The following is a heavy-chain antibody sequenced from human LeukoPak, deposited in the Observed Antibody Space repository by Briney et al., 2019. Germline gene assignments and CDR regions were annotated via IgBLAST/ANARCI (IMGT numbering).Heavy chain of an antibody. CDR3: ARVRSSWYYFDY. D-gene: IGHD6-13*01. J-gene: IGHJ4*02. CDR1: GFTFNTYS. CDR2: ISSSSNTI. V-gene: IGHV3-48*02. Sequence: PGGSLRLSCVASGFTFNTYSMIWVRQAPGKGLEWVSYISSSSNTIQYADSVKGRFTISRDNAKNSLYLQMDSLRDEDTAVYYCARVRSSWYYFDYWGQGTLVTVSS.